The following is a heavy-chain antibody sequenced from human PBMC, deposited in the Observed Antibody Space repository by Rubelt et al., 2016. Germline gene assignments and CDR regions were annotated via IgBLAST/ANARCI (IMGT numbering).Heavy chain of an antibody. Sequence: DVQLVQSGGGLVQPGGSLRLSCAASGFSFSTYAMHWVRQAPGKGLEYVSAISTDGSGTYYANSVKGRFIISRDTFNNMLYLQMGSLRAEDMAVYYCARYGNSCYDSWGQGTLVTVSS. CDR3: ARYGNSCYDS. D-gene: IGHD1-26*01. J-gene: IGHJ5*01. CDR1: GFSFSTYA. CDR2: ISTDGSGT. V-gene: IGHV3-64*01.